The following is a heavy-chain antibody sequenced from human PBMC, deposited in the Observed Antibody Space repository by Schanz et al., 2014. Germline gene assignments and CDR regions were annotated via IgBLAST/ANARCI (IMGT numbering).Heavy chain of an antibody. CDR2: ISYGTSYI. V-gene: IGHV3-21*04. CDR1: GFTFDKYA. J-gene: IGHJ4*02. Sequence: VQLVESGGGVVQPGRSLRLSCAASGFTFDKYAMHWVRQAPGKGLEWVSSISYGTSYIYYADSVKGRFTISRDNSKNTLYLQMNSLRAEDTAVYFCAKIERNEDWGQGTLVTVSS. CDR3: AKIERNED. D-gene: IGHD1-1*01.